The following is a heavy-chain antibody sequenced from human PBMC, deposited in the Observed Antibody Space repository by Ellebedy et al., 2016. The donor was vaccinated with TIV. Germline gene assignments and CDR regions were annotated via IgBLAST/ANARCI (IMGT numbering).Heavy chain of an antibody. J-gene: IGHJ4*02. CDR1: GFIVSSNY. CDR2: IYSGGST. D-gene: IGHD5-24*01. Sequence: GGSLRLSCVASGFIVSSNYMSWVRQAPGKGLEWVALIYSGGSTYYADSVKGRFTLSRHNSKNTLNLQMDSLTAEDTAVYYCAREGYGRDGFNWLDHWGQGTLVAVSS. V-gene: IGHV3-53*04. CDR3: AREGYGRDGFNWLDH.